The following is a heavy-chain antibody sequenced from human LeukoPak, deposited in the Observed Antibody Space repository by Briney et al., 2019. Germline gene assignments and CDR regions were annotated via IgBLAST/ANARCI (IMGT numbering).Heavy chain of an antibody. V-gene: IGHV1-69*02. CDR3: ARGTWTWYEVTTEEPNFDY. Sequence: SVKVSCKASGGTFSSYTISWVRQAPGQGLEWMGRIIPILGIANYAQKFEGRVTITADKSTSTAYMELTSLRSEDTAVYYCARGTWTWYEVTTEEPNFDYWGQGTLVTVSS. CDR2: IIPILGIA. CDR1: GGTFSSYT. J-gene: IGHJ4*02. D-gene: IGHD4-17*01.